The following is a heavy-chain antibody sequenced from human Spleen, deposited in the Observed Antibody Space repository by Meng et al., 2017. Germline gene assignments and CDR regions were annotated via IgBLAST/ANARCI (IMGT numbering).Heavy chain of an antibody. J-gene: IGHJ4*02. Sequence: GESLKISCAASGFTFSTYAMRWVRQAPGKGLEWVSAISGSGGSTYYADSVKGRFTISRDNSKNTLYLQMNSLRAEDTAVYYCARDPGRGDLTPYYFEYWGQGTLVTVSS. D-gene: IGHD2-21*02. V-gene: IGHV3-23*01. CDR2: ISGSGGST. CDR3: ARDPGRGDLTPYYFEY. CDR1: GFTFSTYA.